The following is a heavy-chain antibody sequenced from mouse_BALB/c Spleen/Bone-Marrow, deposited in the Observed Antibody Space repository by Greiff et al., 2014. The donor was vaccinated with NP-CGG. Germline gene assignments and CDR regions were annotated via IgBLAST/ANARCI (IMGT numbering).Heavy chain of an antibody. Sequence: EVMLVESGGDLVKPGGSLELSCAASGFTFSSYGMSWVRQTPVKRLEWVATISSGGSYTYYPDSVKGRFTISRDNAKNTLYLQMSSLKSEDTAMYYCARQYGNYWDYFDYWGQGTTLTVSS. CDR3: ARQYGNYWDYFDY. J-gene: IGHJ2*01. CDR1: GFTFSSYG. CDR2: ISSGGSYT. D-gene: IGHD2-10*02. V-gene: IGHV5-6*02.